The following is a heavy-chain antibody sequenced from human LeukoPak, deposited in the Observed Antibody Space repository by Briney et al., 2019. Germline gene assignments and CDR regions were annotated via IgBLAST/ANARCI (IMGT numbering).Heavy chain of an antibody. CDR3: ARGKYCTDGVCYTTRYFQN. Sequence: PGGSLRLSCAASGFTFSTYEMNWVRQAPGKGLEWISYISTSGTTIYYADSVKGRFTISRDNAKNSLYLQMNSLRADDTAVYYCARGKYCTDGVCYTTRYFQNWGQGTLVTVSP. V-gene: IGHV3-48*03. J-gene: IGHJ1*01. CDR2: ISTSGTTI. D-gene: IGHD2-8*01. CDR1: GFTFSTYE.